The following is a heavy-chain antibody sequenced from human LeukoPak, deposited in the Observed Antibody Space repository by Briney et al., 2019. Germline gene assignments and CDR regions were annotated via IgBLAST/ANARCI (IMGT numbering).Heavy chain of an antibody. CDR1: GGSISSGGYY. CDR2: IYHSGST. Sequence: SETLSLTCTVSGGSISSGGYYWSWIQQPPGKGLEWIGYIYHSGSTYYNPSLKSRVTISVDRSKNQFSLKLSSVTAADTAVYYCATGGATTVTPYFDYWGQGTLVTVSS. D-gene: IGHD4-17*01. CDR3: ATGGATTVTPYFDY. J-gene: IGHJ4*02. V-gene: IGHV4-30-2*01.